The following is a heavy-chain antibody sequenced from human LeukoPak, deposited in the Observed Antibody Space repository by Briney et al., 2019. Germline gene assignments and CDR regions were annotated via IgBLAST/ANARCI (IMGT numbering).Heavy chain of an antibody. J-gene: IGHJ4*02. CDR2: MTSGGGT. Sequence: GGSLRLSCAASGFTFSSYSMNWVRQAPGKGLEWVSAMTSGGGTYYADSVKGRFTISRDNSKNTVYLQMNSLRAEDTAVYYCAKDLTRSSGGFDYWGQGTLVTVSS. V-gene: IGHV3-23*01. CDR3: AKDLTRSSGGFDY. CDR1: GFTFSSYS. D-gene: IGHD6-6*01.